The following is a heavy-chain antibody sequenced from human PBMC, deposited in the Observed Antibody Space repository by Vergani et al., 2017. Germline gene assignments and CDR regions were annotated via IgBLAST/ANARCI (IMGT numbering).Heavy chain of an antibody. CDR2: IIPIFGTA. J-gene: IGHJ6*03. D-gene: IGHD3-3*01. CDR1: GGTFSSYA. Sequence: QVQLVQSGAEVKKPGSSVKVSCKASGGTFSSYAISWVRQAPGQGLEWMGGIIPIFGTANYAQKFQGRVTITADESTSTAYMELSSLRSEDTAVYYCAKGGFWSGYYSCPTYYYYYMDVWGKGTTVTVSS. CDR3: AKGGFWSGYYSCPTYYYYYMDV. V-gene: IGHV1-69*01.